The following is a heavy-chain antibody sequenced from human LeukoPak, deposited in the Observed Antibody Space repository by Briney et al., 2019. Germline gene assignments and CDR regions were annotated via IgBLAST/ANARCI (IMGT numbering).Heavy chain of an antibody. V-gene: IGHV4-34*01. Sequence: SETLSLTCAVYGGSFSGYYWSWIRQPPGKGLEWIGEINHSGSTNYNPSLKSRVTISVDTSKNQFSLKLSSVTAADTAVYYCARLVAGDWGQGTLVTVSS. CDR3: ARLVAGD. CDR1: GGSFSGYY. D-gene: IGHD2-15*01. J-gene: IGHJ4*02. CDR2: INHSGST.